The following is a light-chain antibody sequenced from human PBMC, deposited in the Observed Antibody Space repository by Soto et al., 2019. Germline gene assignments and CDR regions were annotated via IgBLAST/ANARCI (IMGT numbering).Light chain of an antibody. CDR3: QQYNTYPWT. V-gene: IGKV1-5*03. Sequence: DIQMTQSPSTLSASVGDRVTITCRASQSINTWLAWYRQKPGKAPNLLIYKASSLESGVPSRFSGSGSGTEFTLTISSLQPDDFVTYYCQQYNTYPWTFGQGTKVEIK. CDR2: KAS. J-gene: IGKJ1*01. CDR1: QSINTW.